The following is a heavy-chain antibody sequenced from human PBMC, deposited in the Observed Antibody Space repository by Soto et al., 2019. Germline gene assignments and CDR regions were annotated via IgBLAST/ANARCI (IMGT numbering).Heavy chain of an antibody. D-gene: IGHD6-6*01. V-gene: IGHV1-69*01. CDR3: ARDDRTEIGDRAARPNYYYYGMDV. CDR2: IIPIFGTA. CDR1: GGTFSSYA. Sequence: QVQLVRSGAEVKKPGSSVKVSCKASGGTFSSYAISWVRQAPGQGLEWMGGIIPIFGTANYAQKFQGRVTITADESTSTAYMELSSLRSEDTAVYYCARDDRTEIGDRAARPNYYYYGMDVWGQGTTVTVSS. J-gene: IGHJ6*02.